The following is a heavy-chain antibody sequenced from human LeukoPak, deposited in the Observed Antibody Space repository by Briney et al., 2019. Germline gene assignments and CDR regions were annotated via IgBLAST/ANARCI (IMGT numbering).Heavy chain of an antibody. J-gene: IGHJ4*02. V-gene: IGHV3-48*03. CDR3: ARGYSSGGRCDWGYFDH. CDR1: GFTFSSYE. D-gene: IGHD2-15*01. Sequence: GGSLRLSYAASGFTFSSYEMNWVRRAPGKGLEWVSYISSSSSTIYYADSVKGRFTISRDNAKNSLYLQMNSLRTEDTAVYYCARGYSSGGRCDWGYFDHWGQGTLVTVSS. CDR2: ISSSSSTI.